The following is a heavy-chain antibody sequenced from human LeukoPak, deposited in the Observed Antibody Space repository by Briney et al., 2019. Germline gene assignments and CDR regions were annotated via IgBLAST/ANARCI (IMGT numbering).Heavy chain of an antibody. CDR1: GFTFSTYW. D-gene: IGHD1-1*01. CDR2: TYSGGST. CDR3: ARGPQLEPFDY. J-gene: IGHJ4*02. Sequence: GGSLRLSCTASGFTFSTYWMHWVRQAPGKGLEWVSVTYSGGSTYYADSVKGRFTISRDNSKNTLYLQMDSLRAEDTAVYYCARGPQLEPFDYWGQGTLVTVSS. V-gene: IGHV3-66*02.